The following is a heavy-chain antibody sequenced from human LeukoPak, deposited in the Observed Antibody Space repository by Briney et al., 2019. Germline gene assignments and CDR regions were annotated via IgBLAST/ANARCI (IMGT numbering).Heavy chain of an antibody. J-gene: IGHJ4*02. Sequence: PGGSLRLSCAASGFTFSSFAMTWVRQAPGKGLEWVSVISGSGGRTYYADSVKGRFTLSRDNSNNTLYLEMSSLGAEDTAVYYCAREGTYYDSSGYFVSWGQGTLVTVSS. CDR2: ISGSGGRT. CDR3: AREGTYYDSSGYFVS. CDR1: GFTFSSFA. V-gene: IGHV3-23*01. D-gene: IGHD3-22*01.